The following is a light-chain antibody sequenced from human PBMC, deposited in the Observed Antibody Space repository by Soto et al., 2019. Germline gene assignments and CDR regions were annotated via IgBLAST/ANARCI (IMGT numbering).Light chain of an antibody. CDR2: AAS. CDR1: QGIKND. J-gene: IGKJ1*01. Sequence: GDRVTITCRASQGIKNDLGWYQQKPGKAPKLLIYAASSLQSGVPSRFSGSGSGTDFTLTISSLQPDDFATYYCLQDYNYPLTFGQGTKVDIK. V-gene: IGKV1-6*01. CDR3: LQDYNYPLT.